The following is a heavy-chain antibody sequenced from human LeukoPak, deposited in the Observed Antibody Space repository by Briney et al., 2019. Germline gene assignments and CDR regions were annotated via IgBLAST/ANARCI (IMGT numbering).Heavy chain of an antibody. CDR2: ISGSGGST. V-gene: IGHV3-23*01. CDR1: GFTFSSYG. CDR3: AKDETYSYGYFDY. J-gene: IGHJ4*02. Sequence: PGGSLRLSCAASGFTFSSYGMSWVRQAPGKGLEWVSAISGSGGSTYYADSVKGRFTISRDNSKNTLYLQMNSLRAEDTAVYYCAKDETYSYGYFDYWGQGTLVTVSS. D-gene: IGHD5-18*01.